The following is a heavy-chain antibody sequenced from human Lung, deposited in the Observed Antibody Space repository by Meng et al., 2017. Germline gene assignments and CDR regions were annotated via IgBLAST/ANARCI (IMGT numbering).Heavy chain of an antibody. J-gene: IGHJ5*02. D-gene: IGHD6-19*01. V-gene: IGHV4-39*01. CDR2: IGHSGFT. CDR1: GGSIRTSGYY. Sequence: QPQLQESGPGLVKPSEALSLPCSVSGGSIRTSGYYWGWIRQPPGKGLEWIGSIGHSGFTYYTPSLKSRVTVSIDTSKSQFSLKLTSVTAADTAVYYCVRSSGWVRTGFDPWGQGTLVTVSS. CDR3: VRSSGWVRTGFDP.